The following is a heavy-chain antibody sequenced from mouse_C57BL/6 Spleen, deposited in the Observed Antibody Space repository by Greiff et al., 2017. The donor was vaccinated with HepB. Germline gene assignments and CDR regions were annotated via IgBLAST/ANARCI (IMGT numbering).Heavy chain of an antibody. Sequence: VKLQQPGAELVKPGASVKLSCKASGYTFTSYWMHWVKQRPGQGLEWIGMIHPNSGSTNYNEKFKSKATLTVDKSSSTAYMQLSSLTSEDSAVYYCARDYYGSPSAYWGQGTLVTVSA. V-gene: IGHV1-64*01. CDR3: ARDYYGSPSAY. J-gene: IGHJ3*01. CDR2: IHPNSGST. D-gene: IGHD1-1*01. CDR1: GYTFTSYW.